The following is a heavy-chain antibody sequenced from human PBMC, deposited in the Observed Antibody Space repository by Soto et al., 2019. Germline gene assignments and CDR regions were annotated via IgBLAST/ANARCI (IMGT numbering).Heavy chain of an antibody. D-gene: IGHD4-17*01. Sequence: GGSLRLSCAASGFTFSSYGMHWVRQAPGKGLEWVAVISYDGSNKYYADSVKGRFTISRDNSKNTLYLQMNSLRAEDTAVYYCAKAPPTVVTPPHWGQGTLVTVFS. CDR3: AKAPPTVVTPPH. J-gene: IGHJ4*02. V-gene: IGHV3-30*18. CDR2: ISYDGSNK. CDR1: GFTFSSYG.